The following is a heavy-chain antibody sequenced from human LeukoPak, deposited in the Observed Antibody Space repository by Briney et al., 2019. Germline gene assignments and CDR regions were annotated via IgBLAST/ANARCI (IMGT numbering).Heavy chain of an antibody. D-gene: IGHD2-2*01. Sequence: PSETLSLTCTVSGGSISSYYWSWIRQPPGKGLEWIGYIYYSGSTNYNPSLKSRVTISVDTSKKQFSLKLSSVTAADTAVYYCATALSSGAFDIWGQGTMVTVSS. J-gene: IGHJ3*02. V-gene: IGHV4-59*01. CDR3: ATALSSGAFDI. CDR1: GGSISSYY. CDR2: IYYSGST.